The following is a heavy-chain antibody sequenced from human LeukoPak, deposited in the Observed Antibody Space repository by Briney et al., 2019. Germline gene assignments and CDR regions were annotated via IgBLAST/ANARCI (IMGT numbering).Heavy chain of an antibody. CDR2: INPSGGST. V-gene: IGHV1-46*01. D-gene: IGHD3-10*01. J-gene: IGHJ4*02. CDR3: ATGSYYYGSGSYYPWGYFDY. Sequence: ASVNVSCKASGYTFTSYYMHWVRQAPGQGLEWMGIINPSGGSTSYAQKFQGRVTMTRDTSTSTVYMELSSLRSEDTAVYYCATGSYYYGSGSYYPWGYFDYWGQGTLVTVSS. CDR1: GYTFTSYY.